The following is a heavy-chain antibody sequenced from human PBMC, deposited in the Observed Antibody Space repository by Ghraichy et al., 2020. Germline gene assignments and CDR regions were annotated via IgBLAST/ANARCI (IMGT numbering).Heavy chain of an antibody. J-gene: IGHJ4*02. D-gene: IGHD5-18*01. Sequence: GGSLRLSCTASGFTFSSNAMSWVRQAPGKGLEWVSAIIGGGGTTYYADSVKGRFTISRDNSKSTLYLQINSLRAEDTAVYYCAKDRGRWTQLWTFDFWGQGTLVTVSS. CDR3: AKDRGRWTQLWTFDF. CDR2: IIGGGGTT. CDR1: GFTFSSNA. V-gene: IGHV3-23*01.